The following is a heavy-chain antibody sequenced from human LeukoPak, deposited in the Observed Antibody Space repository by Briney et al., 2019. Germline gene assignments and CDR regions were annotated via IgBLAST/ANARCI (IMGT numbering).Heavy chain of an antibody. CDR2: INSGDST. CDR3: ARALYYFDY. J-gene: IGHJ4*02. Sequence: PGGSLRLSCAASGFTFSTYWMHWVRQAPGKGLEWVSLINSGDSTSYADSVKGRFTISRHNSKNTLYLQMNSLRAEDTAVYYCARALYYFDYWGQGTLVTVSS. V-gene: IGHV3-53*04. CDR1: GFTFSTYW.